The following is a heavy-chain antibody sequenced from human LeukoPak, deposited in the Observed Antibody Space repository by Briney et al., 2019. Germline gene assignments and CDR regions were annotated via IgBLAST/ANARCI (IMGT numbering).Heavy chain of an antibody. V-gene: IGHV3-7*05. Sequence: AGGSLRLSCAASGXTFSSHWMSWVRQAPGKGLEWVASINQDGSEKYSVDSVKGRFTISRDNAKNALYLQMNSLRAEDTAFYYSARDHVVRGVVWDYWGQGTLVTVSS. J-gene: IGHJ4*02. CDR3: ARDHVVRGVVWDY. CDR1: GXTFSSHW. CDR2: INQDGSEK. D-gene: IGHD3-10*01.